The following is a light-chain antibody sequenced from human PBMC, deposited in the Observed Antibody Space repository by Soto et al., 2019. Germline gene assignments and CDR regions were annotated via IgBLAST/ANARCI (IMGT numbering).Light chain of an antibody. Sequence: QSVLTQPPSTSGTPGQRVTMSCSGSSSNIGSNFVYWYQQFPGMAPKLLIYRSDQRPSGVPDRFSGSKSGTSASLAISGLRSEDEAAYYCASWDDTLSGALFGGGTKLTVL. CDR1: SSNIGSNF. J-gene: IGLJ3*02. CDR3: ASWDDTLSGAL. CDR2: RSD. V-gene: IGLV1-47*01.